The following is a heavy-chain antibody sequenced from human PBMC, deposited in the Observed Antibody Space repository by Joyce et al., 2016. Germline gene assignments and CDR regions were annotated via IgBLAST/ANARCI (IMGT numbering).Heavy chain of an antibody. D-gene: IGHD2-2*02. Sequence: EVQLVLSGAEVKKPGESLKISCKGSGYSFTSYWIGWVRQMPGKVLGWMGINYPCDTDTRYSPSFQGQVTISADKSISTAYLQWSSLKASDTAMYYCARSTLPGYCSSTSCYIRYYFDYWGQGTLVTVSS. J-gene: IGHJ4*02. CDR2: NYPCDTDT. CDR1: GYSFTSYW. CDR3: ARSTLPGYCSSTSCYIRYYFDY. V-gene: IGHV5-51*01.